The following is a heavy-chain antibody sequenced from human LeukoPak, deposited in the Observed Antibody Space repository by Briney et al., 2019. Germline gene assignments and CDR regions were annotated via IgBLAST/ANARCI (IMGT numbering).Heavy chain of an antibody. D-gene: IGHD1-1*01. Sequence: GASVKVSCKASGYTFTSYAMHWVRQAPGQRLEWMGWIYAGNGNTKYSQKFQGRVTITRDTSASTAYMELSSLRSEDTAVYYCARGGGLQLEVCFDYWGQGTLVTVSS. CDR1: GYTFTSYA. V-gene: IGHV1-3*01. CDR2: IYAGNGNT. J-gene: IGHJ4*02. CDR3: ARGGGLQLEVCFDY.